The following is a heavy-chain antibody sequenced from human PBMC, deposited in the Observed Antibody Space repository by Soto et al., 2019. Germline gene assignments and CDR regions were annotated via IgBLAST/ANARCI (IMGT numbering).Heavy chain of an antibody. V-gene: IGHV4-59*08. J-gene: IGHJ6*03. D-gene: IGHD1-7*01. CDR3: ARLELYYYYYYMDV. CDR2: IYYSGST. CDR1: GGSISSYY. Sequence: PSETLSLTCSVSGGSISSYYWSWIRQPPGKGLEWIGYIYYSGSTNYNPSLKSRVTISVDTSKNQFSLKLSSVTAADTAVYYCARLELYYYYYYMDVWGKGTTVTVS.